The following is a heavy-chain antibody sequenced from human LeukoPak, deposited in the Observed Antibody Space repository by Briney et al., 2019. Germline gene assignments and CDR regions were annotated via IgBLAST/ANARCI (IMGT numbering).Heavy chain of an antibody. J-gene: IGHJ4*02. Sequence: ASVKVSCKASGYTFTGYYMHWVRQAPGQGLEWMGWINPNSGGTNYAQKFQGRVTMTRGTSISTAYMELSRLRSDDTAVYYCARVVGGSPTRPFDYWGQGTLVTVSS. D-gene: IGHD1-26*01. CDR3: ARVVGGSPTRPFDY. CDR1: GYTFTGYY. CDR2: INPNSGGT. V-gene: IGHV1-2*02.